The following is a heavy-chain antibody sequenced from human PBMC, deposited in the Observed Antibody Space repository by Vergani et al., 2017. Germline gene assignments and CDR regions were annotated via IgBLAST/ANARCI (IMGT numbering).Heavy chain of an antibody. CDR1: GYSFTSYW. Sequence: EVQLVQSGAEVKKPGESLRISCKGSGYSFTSYWISWVRQMPGKGLEWMGRIDPSDSYTNYSPSFQGHVTISADKSISTAYLQWSSLKASDPAMYYCARHVPPRKYSSSSPDYWGQGTLVTVSS. D-gene: IGHD6-6*01. CDR2: IDPSDSYT. J-gene: IGHJ4*02. CDR3: ARHVPPRKYSSSSPDY. V-gene: IGHV5-10-1*01.